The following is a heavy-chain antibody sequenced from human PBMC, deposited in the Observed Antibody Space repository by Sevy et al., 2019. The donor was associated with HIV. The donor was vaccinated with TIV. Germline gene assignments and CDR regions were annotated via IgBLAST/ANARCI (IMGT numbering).Heavy chain of an antibody. CDR1: GFTFRSYW. Sequence: GGSLRLSCAASGFTFRSYWMHWVRQAPGKGLVWVSRINSDGSSTSYADSVKGRFTISRDNAKNTLYLQMNGLRAEDTAVYYCARDSSGYLGAYWYFDLWGRGTLVTVSS. CDR3: ARDSSGYLGAYWYFDL. D-gene: IGHD3-22*01. V-gene: IGHV3-74*01. CDR2: INSDGSST. J-gene: IGHJ2*01.